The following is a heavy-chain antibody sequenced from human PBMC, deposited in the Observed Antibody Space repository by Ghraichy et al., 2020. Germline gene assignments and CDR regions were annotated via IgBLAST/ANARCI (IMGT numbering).Heavy chain of an antibody. CDR2: IYPGDSDT. J-gene: IGHJ4*02. Sequence: GESLNISCKASGYNFPKYWIGWVRQMPGKSLEWMGNIYPGDSDTKYSPSFQGQLTISADKSISPAYLQWNSLKASGTATYYCGRPLYCRDGDCYGLDSWGQGTLVTVS. D-gene: IGHD2-21*02. V-gene: IGHV5-51*01. CDR3: GRPLYCRDGDCYGLDS. CDR1: GYNFPKYW.